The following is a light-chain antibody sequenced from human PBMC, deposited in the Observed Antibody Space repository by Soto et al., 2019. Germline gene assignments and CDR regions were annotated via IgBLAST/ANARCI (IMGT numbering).Light chain of an antibody. J-gene: IGKJ1*01. CDR3: QKYGSSGT. CDR1: HSGSKND. Sequence: ESVLTQSPGTLSLSQGQSATLSCRTSHSGSKNDWAWYQQKPGQGPRLLIYGACNRATGIRYRFSGSGSGTDFTLTISRLEAAEFGVYYCQKYGSSGTFGQGTRVEI. V-gene: IGKV3-20*01. CDR2: GAC.